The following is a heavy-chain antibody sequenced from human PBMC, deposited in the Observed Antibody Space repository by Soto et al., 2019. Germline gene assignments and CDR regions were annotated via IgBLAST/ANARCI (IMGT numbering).Heavy chain of an antibody. CDR3: ARHDYGDYVDY. Sequence: SETLSLTCTVSNGSVKSSFYYWGWIRQPPVKGLQWIGSIYYSGSSYYNPSLSSRVTISVDTSKNQFSLKLSSVTAADTAVYYCARHDYGDYVDYWGQGTLVTVSS. CDR1: NGSVKSSFYY. CDR2: IYYSGSS. D-gene: IGHD4-17*01. J-gene: IGHJ4*02. V-gene: IGHV4-39*01.